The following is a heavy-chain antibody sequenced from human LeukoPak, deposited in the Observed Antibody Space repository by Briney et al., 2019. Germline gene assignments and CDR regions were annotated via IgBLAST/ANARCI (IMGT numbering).Heavy chain of an antibody. CDR2: ISWNSGSI. CDR1: GFTFDDYA. CDR3: AKDVKGYYYYYGMDV. J-gene: IGHJ6*02. V-gene: IGHV3-9*01. Sequence: GGSLRLSCAASGFTFDDYAMHWVRQAPGKGLGWVSGISWNSGSIGYADSVKGRFTISRDNAKNSLYLQMNRLRAEDTALYYCAKDVKGYYYYYGMDVWGQGTTVTVSS.